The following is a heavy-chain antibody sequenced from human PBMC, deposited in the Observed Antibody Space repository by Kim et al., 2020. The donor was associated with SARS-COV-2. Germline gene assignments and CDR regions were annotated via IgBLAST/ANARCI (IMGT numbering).Heavy chain of an antibody. D-gene: IGHD6-13*01. CDR2: ISSSSRTI. J-gene: IGHJ4*02. CDR3: AREVASSSPDYYYDY. V-gene: IGHV3-48*03. CDR1: GFTFSSYE. Sequence: GGSLRLSCVASGFTFSSYEMNWVRQAPGKGLEWVSYISSSSRTIYYADSVKGRFTISRDNAKNSLYLQMNSLKAEDTAIYYCAREVASSSPDYYYDYWGEGTLVTVSS.